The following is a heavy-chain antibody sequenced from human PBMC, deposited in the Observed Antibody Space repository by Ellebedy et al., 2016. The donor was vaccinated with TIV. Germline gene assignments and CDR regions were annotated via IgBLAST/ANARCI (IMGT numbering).Heavy chain of an antibody. V-gene: IGHV5-51*01. CDR2: IYPGDSDT. Sequence: GESLKISCKGSGYRFTNYWIGWVRQMPGKGLEWMGFIYPGDSDTRYSPSFQGRVTISADKSISTAYLQWSSLKASDTAMYYCARRVNGAIDYWGQGTQVTVSS. CDR3: ARRVNGAIDY. J-gene: IGHJ4*02. CDR1: GYRFTNYW. D-gene: IGHD2-8*01.